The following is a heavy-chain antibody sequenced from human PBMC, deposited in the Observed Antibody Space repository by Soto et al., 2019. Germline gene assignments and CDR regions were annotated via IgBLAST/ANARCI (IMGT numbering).Heavy chain of an antibody. V-gene: IGHV5-51*04. Sequence: GESLKISCKGSGYSFTSYWIGWVRQMPGKGLEWMGIIYPGDSDTRYSPSFQGQVTISADKPISTAYLQWSSLKASDTAMYYCASRYCSGGSCYSDAFDIWGQGTMVTVSS. CDR1: GYSFTSYW. J-gene: IGHJ3*02. CDR3: ASRYCSGGSCYSDAFDI. D-gene: IGHD2-15*01. CDR2: IYPGDSDT.